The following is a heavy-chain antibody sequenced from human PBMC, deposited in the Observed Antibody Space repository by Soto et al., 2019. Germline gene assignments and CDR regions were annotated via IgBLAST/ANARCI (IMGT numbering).Heavy chain of an antibody. CDR3: ASSVAKYYYYGMDV. J-gene: IGHJ6*02. Sequence: QVQLVQSGAEVKKPGSSVKVSCKASGGTFSSYAISCVRQAPGQWLEWMGGIIPIFGTANYAQKFQGRVTITADESTSTAYMELSSLRSEDTAVYYCASSVAKYYYYGMDVWGQGTTVTVSS. CDR1: GGTFSSYA. V-gene: IGHV1-69*12. D-gene: IGHD5-12*01. CDR2: IIPIFGTA.